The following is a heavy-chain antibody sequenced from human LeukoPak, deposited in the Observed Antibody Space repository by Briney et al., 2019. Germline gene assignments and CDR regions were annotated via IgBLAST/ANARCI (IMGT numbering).Heavy chain of an antibody. CDR1: GFTFSSYE. CDR2: ISSSGSTI. Sequence: GGSLRLSCAASGFTFSSYEMNWVRQAPGKGLEWVSYISSSGSTIYYADSVKGRFTISRDNAKNSLYLQMNSLRAEDTAVYYCARDLAESGYSGYRDYWGQGTLVTVSS. CDR3: ARDLAESGYSGYRDY. V-gene: IGHV3-48*03. D-gene: IGHD5-12*01. J-gene: IGHJ4*02.